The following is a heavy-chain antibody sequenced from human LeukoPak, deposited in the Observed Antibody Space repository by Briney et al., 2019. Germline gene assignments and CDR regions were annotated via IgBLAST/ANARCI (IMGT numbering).Heavy chain of an antibody. CDR2: ISAYNGNT. CDR1: GGTFSNYDFTFTSYG. Sequence: ASVKVSCKASGGTFSNYDFTFTSYGISWVRQAPGQGLEWMGWISAYNGNTNYAQKLQGRVTMTTDTSTSTAYMELRSLRSDDTAVYYCARDIVVVPAAPEGFRAFDIWGQGTMVTVSS. J-gene: IGHJ3*02. CDR3: ARDIVVVPAAPEGFRAFDI. V-gene: IGHV1-18*01. D-gene: IGHD2-2*01.